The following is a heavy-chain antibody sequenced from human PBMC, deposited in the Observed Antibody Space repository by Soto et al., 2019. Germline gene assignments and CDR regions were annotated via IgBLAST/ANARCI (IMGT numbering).Heavy chain of an antibody. CDR2: IRHDGRDA. J-gene: IGHJ4*02. V-gene: IGHV3-30*18. CDR1: GFTFSGFG. CDR3: VKDREYFGQFDR. D-gene: IGHD3-9*01. Sequence: QVQLVESGGGVVQPGRSLRLSCAASGFTFSGFGMHWVRQAPGKGLEWVAVIRHDGRDADYAESVKGRFTVSRDNMKNTMELQMSSLRPEDTAVYYCVKDREYFGQFDRWGQGTLVTVSS.